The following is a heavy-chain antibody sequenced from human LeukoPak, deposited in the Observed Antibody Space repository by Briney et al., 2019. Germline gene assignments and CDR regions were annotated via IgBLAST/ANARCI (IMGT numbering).Heavy chain of an antibody. Sequence: SGPTLVNPTETLTLTCTVSGFSLSNARMGVSWIRQPPGKALEWLAHIFSNDEKSYRTSLKSRLTISKDTSKSQVVLTMTNMDPVDTATYYCARISLLPEPYYFDYWGQGTLVTVSS. V-gene: IGHV2-26*02. CDR2: IFSNDEK. CDR1: GFSLSNARMG. D-gene: IGHD1-14*01. CDR3: ARISLLPEPYYFDY. J-gene: IGHJ4*02.